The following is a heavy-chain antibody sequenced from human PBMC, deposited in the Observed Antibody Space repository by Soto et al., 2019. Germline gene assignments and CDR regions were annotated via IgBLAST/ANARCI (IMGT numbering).Heavy chain of an antibody. CDR3: ARHRTQLQRLLFEY. J-gene: IGHJ4*02. D-gene: IGHD4-17*01. CDR2: ISDSGVSR. Sequence: EVQLLESGGGLVQPGGSLRLSCSASGFTFSSYAMSWVRQAPGKGLEWVSGISDSGVSRYYADSVKGRLTISRDNSKNTLYLQMNSLKGEDAPVYYCARHRTQLQRLLFEYWGQGILVTVSS. CDR1: GFTFSSYA. V-gene: IGHV3-23*01.